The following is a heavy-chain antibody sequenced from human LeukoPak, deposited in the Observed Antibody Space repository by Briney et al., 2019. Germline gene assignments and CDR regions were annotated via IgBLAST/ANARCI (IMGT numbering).Heavy chain of an antibody. D-gene: IGHD2-21*02. V-gene: IGHV3-30*02. CDR2: IRHDGSNQ. CDR1: GFTFSSYG. J-gene: IGHJ4*01. CDR3: AKDVGGGYCAFDY. Sequence: GGSLRLSCAASGFTFSSYGMSWVRQAPGKGLEWVALIRHDGSNQYYADSVKGRFAISRDNSKNTLYLQMNSLRAEDTAVYYCAKDVGGGYCAFDYWGQGNLVTVSS.